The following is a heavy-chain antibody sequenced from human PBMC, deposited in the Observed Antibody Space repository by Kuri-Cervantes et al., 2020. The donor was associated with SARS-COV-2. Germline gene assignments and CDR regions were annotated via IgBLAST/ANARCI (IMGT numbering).Heavy chain of an antibody. Sequence: LTCALSGFTFTSYSMTWVGEAPGTGLEWVSSISSSSSYIYYANSVKGRFTIPRDNSKNTLYLQMNSLRAEDTAVYYCAREELRFLEWLLFVGGYYYYGLDVWGQGTLVTVSS. D-gene: IGHD3-3*01. CDR2: ISSSSSYI. J-gene: IGHJ6*02. CDR3: AREELRFLEWLLFVGGYYYYGLDV. CDR1: GFTFTSYS. V-gene: IGHV3-21*01.